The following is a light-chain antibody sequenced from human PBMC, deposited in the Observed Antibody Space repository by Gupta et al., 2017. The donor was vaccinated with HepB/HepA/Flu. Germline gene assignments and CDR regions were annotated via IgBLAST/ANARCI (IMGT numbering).Light chain of an antibody. V-gene: IGLV5-37*01. J-gene: IGLJ2*01. CDR1: SDIDVGSYS. CDR2: YYSDSDK. Sequence: QPVLTQPPSSSASPGESARLTCALPSDIDVGSYSIYWYQQKPGRPPRFLLYYSDSDKSHDSGVPRPFAGSTNTASNTAILLISGLEDEDEADYYCMVWPGNSDLRIGGGTKLTVL. CDR3: MVWPGNSDLR.